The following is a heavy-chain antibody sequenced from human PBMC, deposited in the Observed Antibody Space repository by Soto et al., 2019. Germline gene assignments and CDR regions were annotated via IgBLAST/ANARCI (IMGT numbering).Heavy chain of an antibody. V-gene: IGHV1-2*04. CDR1: GYTFTGYY. D-gene: IGHD3-10*01. CDR3: ARGFLFYGSGGNWFDP. Sequence: ASVKVSCKASGYTFTGYYMHWVRQAPGQGLEWMGWINPNSGGTNYAQKFQGWVTMTRDTSISTAYMELSRLRSDDTAVYYCARGFLFYGSGGNWFDPWGQGTLVTVSS. CDR2: INPNSGGT. J-gene: IGHJ5*02.